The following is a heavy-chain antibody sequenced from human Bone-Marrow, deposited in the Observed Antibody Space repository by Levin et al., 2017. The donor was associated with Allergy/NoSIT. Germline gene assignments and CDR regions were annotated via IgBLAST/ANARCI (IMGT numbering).Heavy chain of an antibody. D-gene: IGHD5-12*01. V-gene: IGHV3-7*01. J-gene: IGHJ4*02. Sequence: GGSLRLSCIASGFTFTDVWMSWVRQAPGKGPEWVANVKRDGTEKYYLDSVKGRFTISRDNAKNSVYLQMNNLRVEDTAVYYCSRNKWRWGQGTQVTVSS. CDR3: SRNKWR. CDR1: GFTFTDVW. CDR2: VKRDGTEK.